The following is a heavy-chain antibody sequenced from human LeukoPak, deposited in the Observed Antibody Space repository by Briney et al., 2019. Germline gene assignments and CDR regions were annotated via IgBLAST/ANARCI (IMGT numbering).Heavy chain of an antibody. D-gene: IGHD1-26*01. V-gene: IGHV3-33*06. Sequence: PGESLRLSCAASGFTFRTYVMSWVRQAPGKGLQWVASIWYDGSDRYYTDSVKGRFTISRDNPNNTVFLQMNSLRGDDTAVYYCAKCAGATHWYFDLWGRGTLVTVSS. CDR3: AKCAGATHWYFDL. CDR1: GFTFRTYV. J-gene: IGHJ2*01. CDR2: IWYDGSDR.